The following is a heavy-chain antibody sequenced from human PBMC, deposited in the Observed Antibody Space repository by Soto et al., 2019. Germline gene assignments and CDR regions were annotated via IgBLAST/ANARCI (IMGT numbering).Heavy chain of an antibody. CDR1: NYPFISYG. V-gene: IGHV1-18*01. J-gene: IGHJ6*02. CDR3: ARDSNPFGVVIRSPEKQRYGMDV. CDR2: ISAYNNNA. Sequence: ASVKVSCKASNYPFISYGFAWVRQAPGHGXQWLGRISAYNNNADYAQEFQGRITMTTDTSTRTAVMELSSLTSDDTGVYYCARDSNPFGVVIRSPEKQRYGMDVWGQGTTVTVSS. D-gene: IGHD3-3*01.